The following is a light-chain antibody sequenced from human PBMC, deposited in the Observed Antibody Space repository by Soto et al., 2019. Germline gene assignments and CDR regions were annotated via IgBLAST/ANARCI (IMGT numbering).Light chain of an antibody. V-gene: IGKV1-5*01. Sequence: DIQMTQSPSTLSASVGDRVTITCRASQSISSWLAWYQQKPGKAPKLLIYDASSVESGVPSRFSASGSGTEFTLTISSLQPDDFAPYYGQRYNSYSHTFGQGTKLEIK. CDR3: QRYNSYSHT. CDR2: DAS. J-gene: IGKJ2*01. CDR1: QSISSW.